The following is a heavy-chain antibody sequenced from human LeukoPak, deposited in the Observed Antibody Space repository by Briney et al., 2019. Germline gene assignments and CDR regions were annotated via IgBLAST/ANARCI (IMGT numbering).Heavy chain of an antibody. Sequence: GGSLRLSCAASGFTFSTYAVNLVRQAAGEGVEWVSTISGSGDSKYYADSVKGRFTISRDNSKDTLYLQMSIVRVDDTAVYYCARDRGRYYDSRGFYWGYSFDSWGQGILVTVST. CDR1: GFTFSTYA. CDR2: ISGSGDSK. CDR3: ARDRGRYYDSRGFYWGYSFDS. D-gene: IGHD3-22*01. J-gene: IGHJ4*02. V-gene: IGHV3-23*01.